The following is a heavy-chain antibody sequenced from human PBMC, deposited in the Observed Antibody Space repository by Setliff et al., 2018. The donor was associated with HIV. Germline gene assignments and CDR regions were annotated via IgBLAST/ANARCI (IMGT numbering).Heavy chain of an antibody. V-gene: IGHV4-34*01. D-gene: IGHD3-16*02. Sequence: KASETLSLTCAVYGGSFSNYYWSWIRQPPGKGPEWIGSISYTGNAYNTPSLKSRVTISVDASKNQISLKLTSVTAADTATYYCARGRFVGFDYWGQGTLVTVPQ. CDR3: ARGRFVGFDY. CDR1: GGSFSNYY. CDR2: ISYTGNA. J-gene: IGHJ4*02.